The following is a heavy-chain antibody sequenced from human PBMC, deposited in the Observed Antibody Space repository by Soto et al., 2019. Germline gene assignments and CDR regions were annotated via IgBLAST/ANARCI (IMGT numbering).Heavy chain of an antibody. J-gene: IGHJ4*02. CDR2: IIGDGLYT. CDR3: ARGILGSGTANDH. V-gene: IGHV3-74*03. D-gene: IGHD3-10*01. CDR1: GFTFSNYW. Sequence: EVQLVESGGGLVQPGGSLILSCAASGFTFSNYWMVWVRQAPRKGLVWVSRIIGDGLYTTYADSVKGRFTISRDNAKNTAYLQMNSLGVEDTAVYYCARGILGSGTANDHWGQGTLVTVSS.